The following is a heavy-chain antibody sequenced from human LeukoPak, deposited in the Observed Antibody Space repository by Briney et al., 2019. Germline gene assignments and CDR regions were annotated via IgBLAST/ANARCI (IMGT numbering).Heavy chain of an antibody. D-gene: IGHD6-6*01. CDR1: GFTFSNYG. CDR2: IKDDGSEK. V-gene: IGHV3-7*01. Sequence: GRSLRLSCAASGFTFSNYGMHWVRQAPGKGLEWVAIIKDDGSEKYFVDSVKGRFTISRDNAKNSVYLQINSLRAEDTAVNYCAKDIGRRSSLDYWGQGILVTVSS. CDR3: AKDIGRRSSLDY. J-gene: IGHJ4*02.